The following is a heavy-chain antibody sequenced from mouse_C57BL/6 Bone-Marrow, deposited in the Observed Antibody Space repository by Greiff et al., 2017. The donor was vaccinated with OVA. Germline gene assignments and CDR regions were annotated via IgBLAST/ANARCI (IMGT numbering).Heavy chain of an antibody. V-gene: IGHV5-12*01. CDR2: ISNGGGSP. D-gene: IGHD3-2*02. CDR1: GFTFSDYY. Sequence: EVQVVESGGGLVQPGGSLKLSCAASGFTFSDYYMYWVRQTPEKRLEWVAYISNGGGSPYYPDTVKGRFTISRDNAKNTLYLQMSRLKSEDTAMYYCARHDSSGPGYWGQGTTLTVSS. CDR3: ARHDSSGPGY. J-gene: IGHJ2*01.